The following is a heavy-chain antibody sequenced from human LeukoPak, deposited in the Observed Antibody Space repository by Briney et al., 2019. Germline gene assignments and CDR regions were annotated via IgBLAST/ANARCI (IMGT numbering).Heavy chain of an antibody. D-gene: IGHD4-11*01. V-gene: IGHV3-7*04. CDR2: IKQDGSEG. CDR1: GFTFNNYW. Sequence: PGGSLRLSCAASGFTFNNYWMTWVRQAPGKGLEWVANIKQDGSEGYYVDSVKGRFTISRDNAKNSLYLQMNSLRAEDTAVYYCARGQQLFFFWGQGTLATVSS. J-gene: IGHJ1*01. CDR3: ARGQQLFFF.